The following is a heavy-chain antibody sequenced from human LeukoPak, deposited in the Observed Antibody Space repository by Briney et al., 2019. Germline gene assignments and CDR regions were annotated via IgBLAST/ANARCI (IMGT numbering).Heavy chain of an antibody. V-gene: IGHV4-59*01. CDR3: ARPRCSSTSCYRGGFDY. D-gene: IGHD2-2*01. CDR1: GGSISSYY. Sequence: SETLSLTCTVSGGSISSYYWSWIRQPPGKGLEWIGYIYYSGSTNYNPSLKSRVTISVDTSKNQFSLKLSSVTAADTAVYYCARPRCSSTSCYRGGFDYWGQGTLVTVSS. CDR2: IYYSGST. J-gene: IGHJ4*02.